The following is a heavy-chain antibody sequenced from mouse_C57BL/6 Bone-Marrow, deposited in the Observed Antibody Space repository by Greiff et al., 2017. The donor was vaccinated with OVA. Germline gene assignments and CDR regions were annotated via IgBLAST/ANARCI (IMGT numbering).Heavy chain of an antibody. CDR3: ARREYYGSRDWYFDV. J-gene: IGHJ1*03. CDR2: INPNNGGT. D-gene: IGHD1-1*01. V-gene: IGHV1-18*01. CDR1: GYTFTDYN. Sequence: VQLQQSGPELVKPGASVKIPCKASGYTFTDYNMDWVKQSHGKSLEWIGDINPNNGGTIYNQKFKGKATFTVDKSSSTAYMELRSLTSEDTAVYYCARREYYGSRDWYFDVWGTGTTVTVSS.